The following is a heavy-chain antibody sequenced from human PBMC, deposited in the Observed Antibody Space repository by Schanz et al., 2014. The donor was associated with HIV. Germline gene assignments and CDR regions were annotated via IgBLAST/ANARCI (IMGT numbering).Heavy chain of an antibody. CDR3: AQTGDSSGYYYVPLGY. Sequence: EVQLVESGGGLVQPGGSLRVSCVASGFTFSSHWMTWVRQAPGKGREWVSHIKQAGSEKYYVASVRGRFIVSRDNAQNSLYLQMNNLRVEDTALYYCAQTGDSSGYYYVPLGYWGQGTLVTVSS. V-gene: IGHV3-7*03. CDR1: GFTFSSHW. CDR2: IKQAGSEK. J-gene: IGHJ4*02. D-gene: IGHD3-22*01.